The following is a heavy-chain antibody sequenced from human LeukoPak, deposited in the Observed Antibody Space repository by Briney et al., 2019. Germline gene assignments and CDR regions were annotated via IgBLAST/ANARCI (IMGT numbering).Heavy chain of an antibody. V-gene: IGHV4-4*02. D-gene: IGHD3/OR15-3a*01. J-gene: IGHJ4*02. CDR1: GGSRINAGW. CDR3: ARHFGT. Sequence: SGTLSLTCDVSGGSRINAGWWSWVRQPPGKGLEWIGEIFHSGNTKYNPSLKSRLTMSADTSKNQFSLKLRSVTAADTAVYYCARHFGTWGQGTLVTVSS. CDR2: IFHSGNT.